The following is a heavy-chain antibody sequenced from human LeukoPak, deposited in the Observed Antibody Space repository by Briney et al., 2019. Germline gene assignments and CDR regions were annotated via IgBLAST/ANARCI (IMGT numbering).Heavy chain of an antibody. D-gene: IGHD3-22*01. J-gene: IGHJ5*02. CDR1: GYSISSGYY. CDR2: IYHSGST. V-gene: IGHV4-38-2*02. CDR3: ASGSGYYSP. Sequence: SETLSLTCTVSGYSISSGYYWGWIRQPPGKGLEWIGSIYHSGSTYYNPSLKSRVTISVDTSKNQFSLKLSSVTAADTAVYYCASGSGYYSPWGQGTLVTVSS.